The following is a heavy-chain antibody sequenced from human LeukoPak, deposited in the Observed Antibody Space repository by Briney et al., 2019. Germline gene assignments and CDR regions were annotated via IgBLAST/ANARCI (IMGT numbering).Heavy chain of an antibody. J-gene: IGHJ5*02. CDR2: ISGSGGST. Sequence: QAGGSLRLSCAASGFTFSSYAMSWVRQAPGKGLEWVSAISGSGGSTYYADSVKGRFTISRDNSKNTLYLQMNSLRAEDTAVYYCAKVGPRRLRFLEWSNYGNWFDPWGQGTLVTVSS. V-gene: IGHV3-23*01. CDR1: GFTFSSYA. D-gene: IGHD3-3*01. CDR3: AKVGPRRLRFLEWSNYGNWFDP.